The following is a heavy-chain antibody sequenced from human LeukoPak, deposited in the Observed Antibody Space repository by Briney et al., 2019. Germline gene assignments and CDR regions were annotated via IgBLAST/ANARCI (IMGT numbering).Heavy chain of an antibody. V-gene: IGHV3-23*01. CDR1: GFTFSSYA. CDR2: ISGSGGST. CDR3: AKERGGSYWGLSSDRSEFDY. D-gene: IGHD1-26*01. J-gene: IGHJ4*02. Sequence: GGSLRLSCAASGFTFSSYAMSWVRQAPGKGLEWVSAISGSGGSTYYADSVKGRFTISRDNSKNTLYLQMNSLRAEDTAVYYCAKERGGSYWGLSSDRSEFDYWGQGTLVTVSS.